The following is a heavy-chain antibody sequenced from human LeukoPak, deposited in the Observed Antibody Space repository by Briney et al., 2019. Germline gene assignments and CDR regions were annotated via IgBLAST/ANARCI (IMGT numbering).Heavy chain of an antibody. Sequence: GGSLRLSCAASGFTFSSYAMHWVRQAPGKGLEWVAVISYDGSNKYYADSVKGRFTISRDNSKNTLYLQMNSLRAEDTAVYYCAKDDYVWGSYPNDWFDPWGQGTLVAVSS. CDR1: GFTFSSYA. CDR2: ISYDGSNK. J-gene: IGHJ5*02. CDR3: AKDDYVWGSYPNDWFDP. V-gene: IGHV3-30*04. D-gene: IGHD3-16*02.